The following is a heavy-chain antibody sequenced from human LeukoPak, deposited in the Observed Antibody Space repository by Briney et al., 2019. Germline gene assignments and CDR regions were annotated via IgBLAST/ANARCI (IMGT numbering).Heavy chain of an antibody. CDR2: ICGSGTST. Sequence: QPGGTLRLSCAASGFTFSSYGMSWVRQAPGQGLEWVSAICGSGTSTYYADSVKGRFTVSRDNSENTLYLQMNSLRAEDTAVYYCAKDGRRYRAYYYYYMDVWGKGTTVTISS. CDR1: GFTFSSYG. V-gene: IGHV3-23*01. CDR3: AKDGRRYRAYYYYYMDV. J-gene: IGHJ6*03. D-gene: IGHD3-16*02.